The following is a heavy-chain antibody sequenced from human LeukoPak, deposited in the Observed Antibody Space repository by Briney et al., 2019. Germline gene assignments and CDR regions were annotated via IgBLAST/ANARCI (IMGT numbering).Heavy chain of an antibody. Sequence: GGSLRLSCAASGFTFSRYRMHWVRQAPGKGLVWVSGLNSDGSTTNYADSVKGRFTISRDNAKSTLYLQMNSLRAEDTAVYYCASSGSGWYSFDYWGQGTLVTVSS. CDR2: LNSDGSTT. CDR1: GFTFSRYR. CDR3: ASSGSGWYSFDY. D-gene: IGHD6-19*01. J-gene: IGHJ4*02. V-gene: IGHV3-74*01.